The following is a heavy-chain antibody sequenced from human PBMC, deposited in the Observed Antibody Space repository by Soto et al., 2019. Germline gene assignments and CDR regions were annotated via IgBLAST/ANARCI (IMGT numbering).Heavy chain of an antibody. CDR1: GFTFSSYA. J-gene: IGHJ5*02. CDR2: ISYDGSNK. CDR3: ARGGIAVAGTSGGWFDH. V-gene: IGHV3-30-3*01. D-gene: IGHD6-19*01. Sequence: GGSLRLSCAASGFTFSSYAMHWVRQAPGKGLEWVAVISYDGSNKYYADSVECRFTISRDNSKNTLYLQMNSLRAEDTAVYYCARGGIAVAGTSGGWFDHWGQGTLVTVSP.